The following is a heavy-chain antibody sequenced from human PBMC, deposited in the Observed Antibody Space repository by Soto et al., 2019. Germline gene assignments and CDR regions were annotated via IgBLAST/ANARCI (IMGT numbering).Heavy chain of an antibody. CDR1: GYNFTNHW. CDR2: IYPGDSET. Sequence: GESLKISCQGSGYNFTNHWIGWARQMPGKGLEWMGAIYPGDSETRYSPSFQGQVTFSADKSISTAYLEWSSLKVSDSGMYYCARRGEASTWYALEVWGQGTTVTVSS. J-gene: IGHJ6*02. D-gene: IGHD2-8*01. V-gene: IGHV5-51*01. CDR3: ARRGEASTWYALEV.